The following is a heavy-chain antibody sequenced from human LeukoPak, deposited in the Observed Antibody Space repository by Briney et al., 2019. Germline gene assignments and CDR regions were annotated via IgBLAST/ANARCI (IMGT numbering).Heavy chain of an antibody. CDR3: ARNNGMDV. V-gene: IGHV3-48*01. CDR1: GFTFSSYS. J-gene: IGHJ6*02. Sequence: GGSLRLSCAASGFTFSSYSIQWVRQAPGKGLEWVSHISSSSSTISYADSVKGRFTVSRDNAKNSLYLQMNSLRAEDTALYHCARNNGMDVWGQGTTVIVSS. CDR2: ISSSSSTI.